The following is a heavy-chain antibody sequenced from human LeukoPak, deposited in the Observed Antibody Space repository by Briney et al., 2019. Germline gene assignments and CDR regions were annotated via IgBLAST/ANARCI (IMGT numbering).Heavy chain of an antibody. Sequence: GGSLRLSCADSGFTFSSHWMTWVRQAPGKGLEWVANINQDGSERYYVDSVKGRFTISRDNAKNSLYLQMNSLRAEDTAVYYCARDSEYSSSFAFDIWGQGTMATVSS. D-gene: IGHD6-13*01. CDR1: GFTFSSHW. V-gene: IGHV3-7*01. CDR2: INQDGSER. CDR3: ARDSEYSSSFAFDI. J-gene: IGHJ3*02.